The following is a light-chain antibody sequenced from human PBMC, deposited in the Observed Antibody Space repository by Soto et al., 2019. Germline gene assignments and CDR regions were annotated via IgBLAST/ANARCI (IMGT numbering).Light chain of an antibody. Sequence: QSALTQPRSVSGSPGQSVTISCTGTSSDVGGYNYVSWFQQHPGKAPTLIIYDDNKRPSGVPDRFSGSKSGSTASLTISGLQPDEEADDYCLLYAGSYTHDVFGTGTKLTVL. CDR3: LLYAGSYTHDV. V-gene: IGLV2-11*01. CDR2: DDN. J-gene: IGLJ1*01. CDR1: SSDVGGYNY.